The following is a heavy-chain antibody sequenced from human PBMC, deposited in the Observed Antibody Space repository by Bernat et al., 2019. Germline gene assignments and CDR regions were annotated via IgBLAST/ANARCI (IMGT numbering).Heavy chain of an antibody. CDR3: ARDGLYAFDI. Sequence: QVHLVQSGTEVKKPGASVKVSCKASGYTFTSFGISWVRQAPGQGLEWMGWISTYNGNTDYAQKFQGRVTMTTDTSTSTADMELRSLRSDDTAVYYCARDGLYAFDIWGQGTMVTVSS. J-gene: IGHJ3*02. D-gene: IGHD6-19*01. CDR1: GYTFTSFG. V-gene: IGHV1-18*01. CDR2: ISTYNGNT.